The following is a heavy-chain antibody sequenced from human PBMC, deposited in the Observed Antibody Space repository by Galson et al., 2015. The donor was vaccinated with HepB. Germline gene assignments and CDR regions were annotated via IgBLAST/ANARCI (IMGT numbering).Heavy chain of an antibody. J-gene: IGHJ4*02. CDR2: ISYDGSNK. V-gene: IGHV3-30*18. CDR3: AKDWVVAGSSGYFDY. Sequence: VRQAPGKGLEWVAFISYDGSNKYYADSVKGRFTISRDNSKNTLDLQMNSLRAEDAAVYFCAKDWVVAGSSGYFDYWGQGTLVTVSS. D-gene: IGHD6-19*01.